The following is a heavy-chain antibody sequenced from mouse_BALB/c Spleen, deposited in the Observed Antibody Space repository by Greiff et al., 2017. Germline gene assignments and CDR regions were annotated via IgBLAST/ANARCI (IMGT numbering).Heavy chain of an antibody. CDR2: INPGSGGT. D-gene: IGHD2-3*01. J-gene: IGHJ3*01. CDR3: ARSGDGYLFAY. Sequence: VKLQQSGAELVRPGTSVKVSCKASGYAFTNYLIEWVKQRPGQGLEWIGVINPGSGGTNYNEKFKGKATLTADKSSSTAYMQLSSLTSDDSAVYFCARSGDGYLFAYWGQGTLVTVSA. V-gene: IGHV1-54*01. CDR1: GYAFTNYL.